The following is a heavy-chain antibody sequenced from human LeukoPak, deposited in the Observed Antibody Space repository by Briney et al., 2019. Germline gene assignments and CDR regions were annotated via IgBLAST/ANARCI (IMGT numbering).Heavy chain of an antibody. Sequence: PGGSLRLSCAASGFTFSYYTMHWVRQAPGKGLEWVAVISYDGSNKYYADSVKGRFTISRDNSKNTLYLQMNGLRAEDTAVYYCARVLNYYDSSGYYFSYWGREPWSPSPQ. CDR2: ISYDGSNK. V-gene: IGHV3-30-3*01. J-gene: IGHJ4*02. CDR1: GFTFSYYT. CDR3: ARVLNYYDSSGYYFSY. D-gene: IGHD3-22*01.